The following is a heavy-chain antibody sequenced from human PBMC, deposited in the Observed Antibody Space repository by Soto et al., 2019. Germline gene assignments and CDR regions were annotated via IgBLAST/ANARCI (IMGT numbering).Heavy chain of an antibody. Sequence: PGGSLRLSCAASGFPFNTYWMHWVRQAPGKGLVWVSGINSDGSSTNYADSVKGRFTISRDNAKNTLYLQMNSLRAEDTAVYYCARTYYYDKWGQGTPVTVS. V-gene: IGHV3-74*01. CDR1: GFPFNTYW. J-gene: IGHJ4*02. CDR2: INSDGSST. D-gene: IGHD3-22*01. CDR3: ARTYYYDK.